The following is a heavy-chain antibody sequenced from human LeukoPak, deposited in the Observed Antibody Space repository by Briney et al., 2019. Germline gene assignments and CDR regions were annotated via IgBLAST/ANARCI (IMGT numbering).Heavy chain of an antibody. V-gene: IGHV1-69*05. J-gene: IGHJ4*02. Sequence: SVKVSCKASGGTFSSYAISWVRQAPGQGLEWMGGIIPIFGTANYAQEFQGRVTITTDESTSTAHMELSSLRSEDTAVYYCARGGEYSGNYLDYWGQGTLVTVSS. CDR2: IIPIFGTA. D-gene: IGHD1-26*01. CDR3: ARGGEYSGNYLDY. CDR1: GGTFSSYA.